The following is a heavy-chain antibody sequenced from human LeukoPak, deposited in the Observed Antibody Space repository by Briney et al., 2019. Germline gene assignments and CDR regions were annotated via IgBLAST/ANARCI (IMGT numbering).Heavy chain of an antibody. CDR1: GGSISSYY. V-gene: IGHV4-4*07. CDR2: VHDSGNT. CDR3: ARDQWLLPIDYYYYGMDV. D-gene: IGHD3-22*01. Sequence: PSETLSLTCTVSGGSISSYYWSWIRQPAGKGLEWIGRVHDSGNTNYNPSLKSRVTMSVDRSKNQFSLKLTSVTAADTAVYYCARDQWLLPIDYYYYGMDVWGQGTTVTVSS. J-gene: IGHJ6*02.